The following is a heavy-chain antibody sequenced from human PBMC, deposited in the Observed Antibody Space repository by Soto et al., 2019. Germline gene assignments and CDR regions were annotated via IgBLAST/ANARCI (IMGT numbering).Heavy chain of an antibody. J-gene: IGHJ4*02. Sequence: SETLSLTCTVSGGSIGSGGYWWSWIRQHPGRGLEWIGFVSYTGNTQYNPSLKSRVNISVDTSTKQFSLKLSSVTAADTAVYYCAKWSEINRSFDDWGQGSWVTVAS. D-gene: IGHD3-3*01. CDR1: GGSIGSGGYW. CDR3: AKWSEINRSFDD. V-gene: IGHV4-31*03. CDR2: VSYTGNT.